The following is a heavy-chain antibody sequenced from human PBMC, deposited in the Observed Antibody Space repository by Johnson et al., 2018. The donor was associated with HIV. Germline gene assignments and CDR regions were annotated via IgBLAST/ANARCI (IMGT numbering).Heavy chain of an antibody. Sequence: EVQLVESGGGVVRPGGSLRLSCAASGFTVSGNYMSWVRQAPGKGLEWVSVIYSGGSTQYADFVKGRFSISRDNSRNTLFLQMNSLRAEDTAVYYCARWSRDGYNYLNDAFDIWGQGTMVTVSS. J-gene: IGHJ3*02. CDR1: GFTVSGNY. V-gene: IGHV3-66*01. CDR2: IYSGGST. D-gene: IGHD5-24*01. CDR3: ARWSRDGYNYLNDAFDI.